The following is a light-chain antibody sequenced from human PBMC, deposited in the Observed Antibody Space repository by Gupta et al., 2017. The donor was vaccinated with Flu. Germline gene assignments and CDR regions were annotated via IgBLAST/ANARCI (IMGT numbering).Light chain of an antibody. V-gene: IGKV4-1*01. CDR1: QSVLYSSNNKNY. J-gene: IGKJ1*01. CDR3: QQYYRTPRT. Sequence: IVMPQSPASLPVSLGERATINCKSSQSVLYSSNNKNYLAWYQQKPGQPPKLLIYWASTRESGVPDRFSGSGSGTDFTLTISSLQAEDVAVYYCQQYYRTPRTFGQGTKVEIK. CDR2: WAS.